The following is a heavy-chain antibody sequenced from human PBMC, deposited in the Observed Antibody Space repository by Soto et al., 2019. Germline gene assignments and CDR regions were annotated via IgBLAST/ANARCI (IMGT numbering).Heavy chain of an antibody. D-gene: IGHD2-8*01. Sequence: GESLKISCQGSGYRFSSYWIAWVRQMPGKGLEWMGIIYPGDSDTIYSPSFQGQVTFSVDKSTSAAYLQWSSLKASDTAMYYCARQGSNGAYYYYGMDVWGQGTTVTVSS. CDR3: ARQGSNGAYYYYGMDV. V-gene: IGHV5-51*01. CDR1: GYRFSSYW. J-gene: IGHJ6*02. CDR2: IYPGDSDT.